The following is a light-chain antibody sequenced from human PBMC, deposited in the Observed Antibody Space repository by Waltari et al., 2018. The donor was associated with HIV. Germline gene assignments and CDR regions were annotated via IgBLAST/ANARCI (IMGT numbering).Light chain of an antibody. J-gene: IGLJ2*01. CDR2: EVS. CDR3: SSHTSSNTLV. Sequence: QSALTQPASVSGSPGQSITISCSGTSSDVGFYNYVSWYQQHPGKVPKLIIYEVSNRPSGVSDRFSGSKSGNMASLTISGLQAEDEADYYCSSHTSSNTLVFDGGTKLTVL. V-gene: IGLV2-14*01. CDR1: SSDVGFYNY.